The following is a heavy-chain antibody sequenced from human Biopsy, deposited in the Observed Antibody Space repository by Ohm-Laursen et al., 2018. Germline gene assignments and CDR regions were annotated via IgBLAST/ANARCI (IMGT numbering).Heavy chain of an antibody. V-gene: IGHV4-39*01. CDR3: ARDYDTSGYYYVS. D-gene: IGHD3-22*01. J-gene: IGHJ5*02. CDR1: GGSIRSNGFY. CDR2: ISYRGTT. Sequence: TLSLTCTVSGGSIRSNGFYWGWIRQPPGKGLEWIGSISYRGTTSYNPSLKSRVNISVDTSKNQFSLKLNSVTAADTAVYYCARDYDTSGYYYVSWGQGTLVTVSS.